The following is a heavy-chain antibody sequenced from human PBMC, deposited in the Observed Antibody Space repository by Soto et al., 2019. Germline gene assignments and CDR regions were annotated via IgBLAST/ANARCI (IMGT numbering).Heavy chain of an antibody. Sequence: PGGSLRLSCAASGFTFSSYSMSWVRQAPGKGLEWVSGFRSSGDDGTTYYADSVKGRFTISRDNSKNTLFLQMNSLRAEDTAIYYCAKKVNSGSGSQYFDYWRQVTLVTVPS. D-gene: IGHD3-10*01. CDR2: FRSSGDDGTT. J-gene: IGHJ4*02. CDR1: GFTFSSYS. CDR3: AKKVNSGSGSQYFDY. V-gene: IGHV3-23*01.